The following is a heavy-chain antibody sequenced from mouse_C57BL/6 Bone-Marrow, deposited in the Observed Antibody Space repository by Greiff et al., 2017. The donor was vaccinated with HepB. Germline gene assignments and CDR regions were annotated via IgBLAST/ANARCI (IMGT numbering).Heavy chain of an antibody. CDR1: GFTFSDAW. J-gene: IGHJ4*01. CDR3: TRGTTVVGYYAMDY. Sequence: EVKVVESGGGLVQPGGSMKLSCAASGFTFSDAWMDWVRQSPEKGLEWVAEIRNKANNHATYYAESVKGRFTISRDDSKSSVYLQMNSLRAEDTGIYYCTRGTTVVGYYAMDYWGQVTSVTVSS. V-gene: IGHV6-6*01. CDR2: IRNKANNHAT. D-gene: IGHD1-1*01.